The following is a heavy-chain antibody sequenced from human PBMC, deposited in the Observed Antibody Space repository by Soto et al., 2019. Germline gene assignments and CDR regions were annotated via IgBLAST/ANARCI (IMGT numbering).Heavy chain of an antibody. V-gene: IGHV4-34*01. CDR3: ARLYCSSTSCYAGYYFDY. CDR2: INHSGST. J-gene: IGHJ4*02. D-gene: IGHD2-2*01. CDR1: GGSFSGYY. Sequence: SETLSLTCAVYGGSFSGYYWSWIRQPPGKGLEWIGEINHSGSTNYNPSLKSRVTISVDTSKNQFSLKLSSLTAADTAVYYCARLYCSSTSCYAGYYFDYWGQGTLVTVSS.